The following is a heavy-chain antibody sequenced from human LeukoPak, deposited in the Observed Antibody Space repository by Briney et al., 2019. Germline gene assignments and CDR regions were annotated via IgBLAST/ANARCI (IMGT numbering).Heavy chain of an antibody. D-gene: IGHD2-15*01. CDR2: INSDGSST. V-gene: IGHV3-74*01. J-gene: IGHJ6*03. CDR3: AREGRYYYYYYMDV. Sequence: GGSLRLSCAASGFTFSSYWMHWVRQAPGKGLVWVSRINSDGSSTSYADSVKGRFTISRDNAKNTLYLQMNSLRAEDTAVYYCAREGRYYYYYYMDVWGKGTTVTVSS. CDR1: GFTFSSYW.